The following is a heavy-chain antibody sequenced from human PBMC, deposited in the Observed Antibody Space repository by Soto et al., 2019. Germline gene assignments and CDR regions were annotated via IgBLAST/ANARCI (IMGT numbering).Heavy chain of an antibody. CDR2: ISGSSYTI. V-gene: IGHV3-48*02. D-gene: IGHD1-7*01. CDR3: ARAGRYNWNYSWFDP. Sequence: GGSLRLSCGASGFTFSSYNMNWVRQAPGKGLDWVSYISGSSYTIYYADSVKGRFTISRDNAKNSLFLQMNSLRDEDTAVYYCARAGRYNWNYSWFDPWGQGTLVTVSS. J-gene: IGHJ5*02. CDR1: GFTFSSYN.